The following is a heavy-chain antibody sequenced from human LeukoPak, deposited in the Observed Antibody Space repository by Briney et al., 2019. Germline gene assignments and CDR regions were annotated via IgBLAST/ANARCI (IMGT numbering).Heavy chain of an antibody. Sequence: ASVKVSCKASGYTFTGYYMHWVRQAPGQGLEWMGWINPNSGGTNYAQKFQGRVTMTRDTSISTAYMELSRLRSDDTAVYYCASGRIQPKTRPSTVVTPMSYFDYWGQGTLVTVSS. CDR2: INPNSGGT. D-gene: IGHD4-23*01. CDR1: GYTFTGYY. V-gene: IGHV1-2*02. J-gene: IGHJ4*02. CDR3: ASGRIQPKTRPSTVVTPMSYFDY.